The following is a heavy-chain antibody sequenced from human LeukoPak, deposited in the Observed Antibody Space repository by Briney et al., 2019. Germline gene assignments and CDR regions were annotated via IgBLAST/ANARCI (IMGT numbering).Heavy chain of an antibody. CDR3: AKAVDLATISVDI. V-gene: IGHV3-23*01. CDR2: ISGSGVYT. J-gene: IGHJ3*02. D-gene: IGHD5-24*01. CDR1: GFTFNRYW. Sequence: GGSLRLSCAASGFTFNRYWMSWVRQAPGKGIEWVSGISGSGVYTYYADSVKGRFTISRDNSKNTLYLVMNSLRVDDTALYYCAKAVDLATISVDIWGQGTMVTDSS.